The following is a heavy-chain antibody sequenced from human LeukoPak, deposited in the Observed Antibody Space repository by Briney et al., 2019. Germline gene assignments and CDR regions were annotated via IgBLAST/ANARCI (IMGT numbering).Heavy chain of an antibody. CDR1: GLTFSSYS. D-gene: IGHD3-3*01. CDR3: ARGPLYDFWSGYYSGGFDY. Sequence: GWSLRLSCAASGLTFSSYSMNWVRQAPGKGLEWVSSISSSSSYIYYADSVKGRFTISRDNAKNSLYLQMNSLRAEDTAVYYCARGPLYDFWSGYYSGGFDYWGQGTLVTVSS. CDR2: ISSSSSYI. V-gene: IGHV3-21*01. J-gene: IGHJ4*02.